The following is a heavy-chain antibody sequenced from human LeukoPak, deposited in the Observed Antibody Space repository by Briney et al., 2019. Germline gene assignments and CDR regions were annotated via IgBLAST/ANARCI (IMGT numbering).Heavy chain of an antibody. CDR2: IYYSGST. CDR3: ARVRHSDYVWGSYREVPFYFDY. D-gene: IGHD3-16*01. Sequence: SETLSLTCTVSGGSISSYYWSWIRQPPGKGLEWIGYIYYSGSTNYNPSLKSRVTISVDTSKNQFSLKLSSVTAADTAVYYCARVRHSDYVWGSYREVPFYFDYWGQGTLVTVSS. V-gene: IGHV4-59*01. J-gene: IGHJ4*02. CDR1: GGSISSYY.